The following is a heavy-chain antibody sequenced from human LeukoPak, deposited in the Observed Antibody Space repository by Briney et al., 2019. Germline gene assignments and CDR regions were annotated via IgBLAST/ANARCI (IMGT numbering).Heavy chain of an antibody. V-gene: IGHV3-7*01. J-gene: IGHJ5*02. CDR3: ARDRSPFWFDP. CDR1: GFTFSSYW. CDR2: IKQDGSEE. Sequence: GGSLRLSCEASGFTFSSYWMSWVRQAPGKGLEWVANIKQDGSEEIYVDSVKGRFTISRDNAKNSLYLQMNSLRAEDTAVYYCARDRSPFWFDPWGQGTLVTVSS.